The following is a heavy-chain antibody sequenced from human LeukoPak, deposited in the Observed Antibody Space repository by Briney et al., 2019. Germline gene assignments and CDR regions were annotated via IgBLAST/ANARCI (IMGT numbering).Heavy chain of an antibody. J-gene: IGHJ6*04. V-gene: IGHV1-2*02. CDR2: INPNSGGT. CDR3: ARDRDYSSSSLDV. Sequence: GASVKVSCKASGYTFTGYYMLWVRQAPGQGLEWMGWINPNSGGTNYAQKFQGRVTMTRDTSISTAYMELSRLRSDDTAVYYCARDRDYSSSSLDVWGKGTTVTVSS. D-gene: IGHD6-13*01. CDR1: GYTFTGYY.